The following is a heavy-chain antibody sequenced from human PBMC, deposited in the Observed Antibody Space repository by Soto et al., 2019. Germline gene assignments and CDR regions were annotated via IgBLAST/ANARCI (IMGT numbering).Heavy chain of an antibody. CDR1: GFTFSSYG. Sequence: GGSLRLSCAASGFTFSSYGMHWVRQAPGKGLEWVAVISYDGSNKYYADSVKGRFTISRDNSKNTLYLQMNSLRAEDTAVYYCAKGSLXYYDSSGYYYYYYGMDVWGQGTTVTVSS. CDR2: ISYDGSNK. D-gene: IGHD3-22*01. J-gene: IGHJ6*02. V-gene: IGHV3-30*18. CDR3: AKGSLXYYDSSGYYYYYYGMDV.